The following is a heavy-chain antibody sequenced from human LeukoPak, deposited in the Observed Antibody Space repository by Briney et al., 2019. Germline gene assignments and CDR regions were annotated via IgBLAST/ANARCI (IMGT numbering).Heavy chain of an antibody. CDR2: LIPIFGTA. CDR1: GGTFSSYA. Sequence: SAKVFCKASGGTFSSYAISWVRQAPGQGFEWMGGLIPIFGTANYAQKFQGRVTITADKSTSTAYMELSSLRSEDTAVYYCASLDSSSWSSYYYYYMDVWGKGTTVTISS. D-gene: IGHD6-13*01. V-gene: IGHV1-69*06. J-gene: IGHJ6*03. CDR3: ASLDSSSWSSYYYYYMDV.